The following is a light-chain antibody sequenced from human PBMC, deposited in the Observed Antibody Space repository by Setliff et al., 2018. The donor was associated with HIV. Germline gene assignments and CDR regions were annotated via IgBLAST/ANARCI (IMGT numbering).Light chain of an antibody. Sequence: QSALAQPASVSGSPGQSITISCTGTSSDVGGYNYVSWYQQHPGKAPKLMIYEVSNRPSGVSNRISGSKSGNTASLTISGLQAEDEADYYCSSYTSSSTPALVFGTGTKVTVL. V-gene: IGLV2-14*01. CDR1: SSDVGGYNY. CDR2: EVS. CDR3: SSYTSSSTPALV. J-gene: IGLJ1*01.